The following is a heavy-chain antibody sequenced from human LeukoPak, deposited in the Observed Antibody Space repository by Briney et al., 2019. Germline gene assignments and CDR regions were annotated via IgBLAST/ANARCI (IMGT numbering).Heavy chain of an antibody. V-gene: IGHV4-39*07. CDR3: ARDSGYCSSTSCYGGGLFDY. CDR1: GGSVSRNSDY. J-gene: IGHJ4*02. D-gene: IGHD2-2*01. Sequence: SETLSLTCTVSGGSVSRNSDYWGWIRQPPGKGLEWIGSIYYGGSTYYNPSLKSRVTISVDTSKNQFSLKLSSVTAADTAVYYCARDSGYCSSTSCYGGGLFDYWGQGTLVTVSS. CDR2: IYYGGST.